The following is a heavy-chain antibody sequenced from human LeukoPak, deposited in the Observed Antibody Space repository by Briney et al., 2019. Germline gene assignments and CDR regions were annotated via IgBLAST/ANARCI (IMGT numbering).Heavy chain of an antibody. Sequence: GGSLQISCKGSGYRFTSYWIGWVRQMPGKGREWMGIIYPGDSDTRYSPSFQGQVTISADKSISTAYLQWSSLKASDTAMYYCARQYYYDSTPVPPGYWGQGTLVTVSS. CDR1: GYRFTSYW. J-gene: IGHJ4*02. D-gene: IGHD3-22*01. CDR2: IYPGDSDT. V-gene: IGHV5-51*01. CDR3: ARQYYYDSTPVPPGY.